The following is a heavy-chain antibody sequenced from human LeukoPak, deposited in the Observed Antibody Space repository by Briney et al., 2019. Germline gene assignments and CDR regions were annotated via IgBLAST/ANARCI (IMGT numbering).Heavy chain of an antibody. Sequence: GGSLRLSCAASGFTFSGYGMHWVRQSPGKGLEWVAVIWYDGSNKYYADPVKGRFSISRDNSKNTVYLQMNSLRAEDTAVYYCANSLHYDGEGYQIDRWGQGTLVTVSS. CDR3: ANSLHYDGEGYQIDR. J-gene: IGHJ5*02. D-gene: IGHD3-22*01. CDR1: GFTFSGYG. CDR2: IWYDGSNK. V-gene: IGHV3-30*02.